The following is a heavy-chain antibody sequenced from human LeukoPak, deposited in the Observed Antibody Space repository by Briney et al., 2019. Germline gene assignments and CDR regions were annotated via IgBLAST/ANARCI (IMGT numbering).Heavy chain of an antibody. CDR2: IYYSGST. V-gene: IGHV4-59*01. Sequence: SXXLSLTCTVSGGSISSYYWSWIRQPPGKGLEWIGYIYYSGSTNYNPSLKSRVTISVDTSKNQFSLKLSSVTAADTAVYYCARDQEGIFDYWGQGTLVTVSS. CDR3: ARDQEGIFDY. CDR1: GGSISSYY. J-gene: IGHJ4*02.